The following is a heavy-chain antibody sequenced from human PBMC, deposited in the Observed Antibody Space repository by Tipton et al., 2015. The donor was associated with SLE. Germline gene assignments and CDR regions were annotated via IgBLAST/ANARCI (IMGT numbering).Heavy chain of an antibody. J-gene: IGHJ4*02. D-gene: IGHD3-22*01. V-gene: IGHV3-43*01. CDR2: ITWNGVST. CDR3: AKDGYFYDSSGSYSGGFFDY. Sequence: LEWVSLITWNGVSTYYADSVKGRFTISRDNSKNSLYLQMHSLTTEDTALYFCAKDGYFYDSSGSYSGGFFDYWGQGTLVTVSS.